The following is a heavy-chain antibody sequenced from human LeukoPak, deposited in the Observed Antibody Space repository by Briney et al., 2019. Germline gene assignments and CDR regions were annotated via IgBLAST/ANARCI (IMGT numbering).Heavy chain of an antibody. Sequence: ASVKVSCKASGYTFTTYYMHWVRLAPGQGLEWMGIVNPSGDNTTHAQKFQGRVTMTKDTSTSAVHMELSSLRSEDTAVYYCARGSSYINPPDYWGQGTLVTVSS. D-gene: IGHD4-11*01. CDR3: ARGSSYINPPDY. CDR1: GYTFTTYY. V-gene: IGHV1-46*01. J-gene: IGHJ4*02. CDR2: VNPSGDNT.